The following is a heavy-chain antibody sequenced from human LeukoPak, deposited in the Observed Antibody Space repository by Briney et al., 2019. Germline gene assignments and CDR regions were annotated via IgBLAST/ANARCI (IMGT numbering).Heavy chain of an antibody. D-gene: IGHD1-20*01. Sequence: SETLSLTCVVSGDSIASSSFYWAWIRQPPGRGLDWIGSIFYSGSAYYNPSLKSRVTMFVDTSENQFSLILTSVTAADTAVYYCATLFCITTSYNAYGVGSFDIWGRGTMVTVSS. V-gene: IGHV4-39*01. CDR3: ATLFCITTSYNAYGVGSFDI. CDR1: GDSIASSSFY. J-gene: IGHJ3*02. CDR2: IFYSGSA.